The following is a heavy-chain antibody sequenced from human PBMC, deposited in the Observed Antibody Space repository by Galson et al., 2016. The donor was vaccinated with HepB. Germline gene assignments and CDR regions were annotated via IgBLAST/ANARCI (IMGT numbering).Heavy chain of an antibody. D-gene: IGHD3/OR15-3a*01. J-gene: IGHJ2*01. CDR1: GGTLSSYA. CDR2: IIPLYGTT. Sequence: SVKVSCKASGGTLSSYAMNWARQAPGQGLEWMGGIIPLYGTTNYAQKFQGRVTITADESTSTAYMELSSLRSDDTALYYCAINGDVRTGYQELWYFDVWGRGTPVTVSS. CDR3: AINGDVRTGYQELWYFDV. V-gene: IGHV1-69*13.